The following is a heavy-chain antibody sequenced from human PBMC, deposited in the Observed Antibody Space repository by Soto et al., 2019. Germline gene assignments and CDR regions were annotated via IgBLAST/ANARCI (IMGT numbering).Heavy chain of an antibody. Sequence: GGSLRLSCAASGFTFSSYWMHWVRQAPGKGLVWVSRINSDGSSTSYADSVKGRFTISRDNTKNTLYLQMNSLRAEDTAVYYCARGKRSGSSWYSLSSDYWGQGTLVTVSS. J-gene: IGHJ4*02. CDR3: ARGKRSGSSWYSLSSDY. V-gene: IGHV3-74*01. CDR1: GFTFSSYW. CDR2: INSDGSST. D-gene: IGHD6-13*01.